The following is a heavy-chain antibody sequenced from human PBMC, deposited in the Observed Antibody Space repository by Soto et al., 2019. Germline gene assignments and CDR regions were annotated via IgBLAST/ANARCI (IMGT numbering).Heavy chain of an antibody. Sequence: SETLSLTCGVSGGSVISSSWWTWVRQSPGKGLEWIGEIYHAGSPNYNPSFQSRVSISLDKSKNSFSLRLTSVTAADAAIYFCARGSPFRGDFDIWGQGTTVTVSS. D-gene: IGHD2-21*01. V-gene: IGHV4-4*02. J-gene: IGHJ3*02. CDR2: IYHAGSP. CDR1: GGSVISSSW. CDR3: ARGSPFRGDFDI.